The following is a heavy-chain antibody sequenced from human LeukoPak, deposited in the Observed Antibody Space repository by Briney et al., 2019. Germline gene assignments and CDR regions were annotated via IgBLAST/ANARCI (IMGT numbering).Heavy chain of an antibody. Sequence: SETLSLTCTVSGGSISSYYWSWIRQPPGKGLEWIGYIYYSGSTNYNPSLKSRVTISVDTSKNQFSLKLSSVTAEDTAVYYCAKMSPYQLLSDYWGQGTLVTVSS. CDR2: IYYSGST. V-gene: IGHV4-59*01. CDR1: GGSISSYY. D-gene: IGHD2-2*01. J-gene: IGHJ4*02. CDR3: AKMSPYQLLSDY.